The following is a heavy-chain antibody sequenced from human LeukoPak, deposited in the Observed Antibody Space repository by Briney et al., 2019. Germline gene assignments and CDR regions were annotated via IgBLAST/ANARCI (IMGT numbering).Heavy chain of an antibody. J-gene: IGHJ4*02. CDR3: ARDRGDVAVAGLGY. D-gene: IGHD6-19*01. CDR1: GFTFSSFS. Sequence: GGSLRLSCAASGFTFSSFSMNWVRQAPGKGLEWVSSISSSSSYIYYADSVKGRFTISRDNAKNSLYLQMNSLRAEDTAVYYCARDRGDVAVAGLGYWGQGTLVTVSS. V-gene: IGHV3-21*01. CDR2: ISSSSSYI.